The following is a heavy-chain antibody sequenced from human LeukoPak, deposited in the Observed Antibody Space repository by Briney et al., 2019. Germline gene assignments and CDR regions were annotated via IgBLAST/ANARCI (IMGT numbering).Heavy chain of an antibody. CDR3: ANGRNGG. Sequence: PGGSLRLSCAASGFTFSNYAMNWVRQAPGMGLEWVSILYTGSRTYYADSVKGRFTISRDNSMNTLYLEMNSLRAEDTAVYYCANGRNGGWGQGTLGTVSS. CDR2: LYTGSRT. CDR1: GFTFSNYA. V-gene: IGHV3-23*03. D-gene: IGHD2-8*01. J-gene: IGHJ4*02.